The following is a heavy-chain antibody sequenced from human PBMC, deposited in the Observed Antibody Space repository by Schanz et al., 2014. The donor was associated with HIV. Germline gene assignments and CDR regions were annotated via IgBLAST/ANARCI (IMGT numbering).Heavy chain of an antibody. V-gene: IGHV3-23*01. Sequence: EAQLLESGGGVVQPGTSLRLSCAASGFTFSNYAIHWVRQAPGKGLEWVSGISASGGATYYADSVKGRFAISRDNSKNTLYLQMNSLRSDDTAVYYCAKDAYRSGWFYFDSWGQGTPVTVSS. CDR1: GFTFSNYA. CDR3: AKDAYRSGWFYFDS. D-gene: IGHD6-19*01. CDR2: ISASGGAT. J-gene: IGHJ4*02.